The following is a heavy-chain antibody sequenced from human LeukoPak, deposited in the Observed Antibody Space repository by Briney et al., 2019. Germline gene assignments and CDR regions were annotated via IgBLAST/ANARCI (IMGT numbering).Heavy chain of an antibody. CDR1: TYSFTTYG. D-gene: IGHD3-22*01. V-gene: IGHV1-18*01. CDR2: ISAYNGNT. Sequence: ASVKVSCKAFTYSFTTYGFSWVRQAPGQGLEWMGWISAYNGNTNYAQKFQGRVTMTTDTSTNTAYMELRSLRFDDTAVYYCASLIVVVTPDAFDIWGQGTMVTVSS. J-gene: IGHJ3*02. CDR3: ASLIVVVTPDAFDI.